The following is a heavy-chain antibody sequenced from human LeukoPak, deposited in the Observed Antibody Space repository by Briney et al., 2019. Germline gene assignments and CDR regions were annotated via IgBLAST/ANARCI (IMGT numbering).Heavy chain of an antibody. J-gene: IGHJ6*02. Sequence: SETLSLTCTVSGGSINSYYWSWTRQPPGKGLEWIGYIHYSGGTNYNPSLKSRVTISVDTSENQFSLKLSSVTAADTAVYYCAGIQFRAYYYYAMDVWGQGTTVTVSS. CDR1: GGSINSYY. V-gene: IGHV4-59*01. CDR2: IHYSGGT. CDR3: AGIQFRAYYYYAMDV.